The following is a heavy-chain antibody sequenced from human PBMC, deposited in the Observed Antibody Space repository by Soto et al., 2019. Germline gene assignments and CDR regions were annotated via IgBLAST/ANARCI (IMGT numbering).Heavy chain of an antibody. CDR2: ISSSGSTI. CDR1: GFTFGAYT. D-gene: IGHD4-17*01. V-gene: IGHV3-11*01. J-gene: IGHJ4*02. CDR3: ARSDSSDYGDYVFPFGY. Sequence: QVQLVESGGALVKPGGSLRLSCAASGFTFGAYTLSWIRQAPGKGWGGVSYISSSGSTIYYADSVKGRFTISRDNAKNSLYLQMNSLRAEDTAVYYCARSDSSDYGDYVFPFGYWGQGTLVTVSS.